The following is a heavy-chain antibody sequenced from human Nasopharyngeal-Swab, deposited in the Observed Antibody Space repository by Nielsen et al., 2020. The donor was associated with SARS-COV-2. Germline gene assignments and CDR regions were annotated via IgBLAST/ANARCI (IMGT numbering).Heavy chain of an antibody. CDR1: GGSISSSSYY. CDR3: ARRDSSTLYFDY. D-gene: IGHD6-13*01. Sequence: GSLRLSCTASGGSISSSSYYWGWIRQPPGKGLEWIGSIYYSGSTYYNPSLKSRVTISVDTSKNQFSLKLSSVTAADTAVYYCARRDSSTLYFDYWGQGTLVTVSS. J-gene: IGHJ4*02. CDR2: IYYSGST. V-gene: IGHV4-39*01.